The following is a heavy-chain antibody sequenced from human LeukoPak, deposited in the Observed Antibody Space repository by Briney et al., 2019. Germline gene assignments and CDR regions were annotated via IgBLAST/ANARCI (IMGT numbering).Heavy chain of an antibody. D-gene: IGHD4-17*01. CDR1: GGSISSGGYS. Sequence: SETLSLTCAVSGGSISSGGYSWSWIRQHPGKGLEWIGYIYYSGSTYYNPSLKSRVTISVDTSKNQFSLKLSSVTAADTAVYYCARDLRAIDIWGQGTMVTVSS. CDR2: IYYSGST. J-gene: IGHJ3*02. V-gene: IGHV4-31*11. CDR3: ARDLRAIDI.